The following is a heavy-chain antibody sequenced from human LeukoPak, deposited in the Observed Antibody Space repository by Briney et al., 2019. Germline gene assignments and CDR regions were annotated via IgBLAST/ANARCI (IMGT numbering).Heavy chain of an antibody. J-gene: IGHJ1*01. V-gene: IGHV3-66*01. CDR2: IYSGGNT. Sequence: GGSLRLSCAASGFTVSTIYTTWVRQAPGKGLEWVSIIYSGGNTYYADSVKGRFTISRGNSKNTLYLQMNSLRVEDTAVYYCARGYGDHVGPFYFQHWGQGTLVTVSS. CDR1: GFTVSTIY. D-gene: IGHD4-17*01. CDR3: ARGYGDHVGPFYFQH.